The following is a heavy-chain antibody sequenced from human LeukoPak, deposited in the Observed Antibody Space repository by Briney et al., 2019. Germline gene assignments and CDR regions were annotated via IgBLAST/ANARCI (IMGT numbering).Heavy chain of an antibody. J-gene: IGHJ4*02. CDR2: ISGSGSST. Sequence: GGSLRLSCAASGFTFSSYSMNWVRQAPGKGLEWVSSISGSGSSTYYADSVRGRFTISRDNSENTLFLQMNSLKADDTAVYYCAKGGGGVLASWGQGTLVTVSS. CDR1: GFTFSSYS. D-gene: IGHD3-16*01. V-gene: IGHV3-23*01. CDR3: AKGGGGVLAS.